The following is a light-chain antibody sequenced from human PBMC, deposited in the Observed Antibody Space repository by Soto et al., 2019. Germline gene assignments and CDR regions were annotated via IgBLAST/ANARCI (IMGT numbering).Light chain of an antibody. Sequence: QSALTQPASVSGSPGQSITISCTGTSSDVGGYNYVSWYQQHPGKAPKFMIYDVSNRPSGVSNRFSGSKSGNTASLTISGLRAEDEADDYCSSYTTGSTRQIVFGAGTKLTVL. J-gene: IGLJ1*01. CDR2: DVS. V-gene: IGLV2-14*01. CDR1: SSDVGGYNY. CDR3: SSYTTGSTRQIV.